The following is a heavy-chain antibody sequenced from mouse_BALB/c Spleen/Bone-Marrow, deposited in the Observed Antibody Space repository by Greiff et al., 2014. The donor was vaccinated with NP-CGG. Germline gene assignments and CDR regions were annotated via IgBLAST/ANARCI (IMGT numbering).Heavy chain of an antibody. CDR3: ARVSYDYFDY. CDR1: GFTFSDYY. V-gene: IGHV5-4*02. J-gene: IGHJ2*01. D-gene: IGHD2-4*01. Sequence: EVMLVESGGGLVKPGGSLKLSCAASGFTFSDYYMYWVRQTPEKRPEWVATISDGGSYTYYPDSVKGRFTISRDDAKNNLYLQMSSLKSEDTAMYYCARVSYDYFDYWGQGTTLTVSS. CDR2: ISDGGSYT.